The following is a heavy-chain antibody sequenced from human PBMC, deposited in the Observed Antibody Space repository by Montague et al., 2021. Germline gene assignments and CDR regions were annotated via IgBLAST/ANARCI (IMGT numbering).Heavy chain of an antibody. CDR3: AKDRGDSSGWPIFDY. CDR2: IHRRGSPT. D-gene: IGHD6-19*01. CDR1: GFTFSRFA. J-gene: IGHJ4*02. Sequence: SLRLSCAASGFTFSRFAMSWVRQAPGKGPEWVSLIHRRGSPTYYGDSVKGRFTISRDDSKNMLYLQLNSLRAEDTAVYYCAKDRGDSSGWPIFDYWGQGTLVTVSS. V-gene: IGHV3-23*03.